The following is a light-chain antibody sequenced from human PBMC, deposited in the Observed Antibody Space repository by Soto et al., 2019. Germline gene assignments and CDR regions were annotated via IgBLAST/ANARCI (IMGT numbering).Light chain of an antibody. CDR1: SSDVGDYEH. V-gene: IGLV2-18*01. CDR2: DVT. CDR3: SLFPSSSTWV. J-gene: IGLJ3*02. Sequence: QSALTQPPSVSGSPGQSVTISCTVTSSDVGDYEHVSWYQQAPGTAPKLIIFDVTNRPSGVPDRFSGSKSGNTPSLTIFGLQAEDEADYYCSLFPSSSTWVLGGGTKLTVL.